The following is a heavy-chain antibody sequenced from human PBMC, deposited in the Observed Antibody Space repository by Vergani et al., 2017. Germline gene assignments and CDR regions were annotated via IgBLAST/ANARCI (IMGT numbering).Heavy chain of an antibody. D-gene: IGHD4-17*01. V-gene: IGHV4-61*02. CDR3: ARGGPYGEYDY. CDR1: GDSITSGSYY. CDR2: VHPSGSS. Sequence: QVQLQESGPRLVKPSQTLSLTCTVSGDSITSGSYYWSWIRQTAEKGLEWIGRVHPSGSSDYNPALSHRVTMSIDTSRHQFSLKLGYVTAADTAVFYCARGGPYGEYDYWGQGTLVTVSS. J-gene: IGHJ4*02.